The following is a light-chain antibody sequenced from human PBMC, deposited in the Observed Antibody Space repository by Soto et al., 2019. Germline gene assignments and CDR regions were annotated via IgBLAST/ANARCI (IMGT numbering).Light chain of an antibody. CDR2: DAS. CDR3: QQYHIYSWT. J-gene: IGKJ1*01. V-gene: IGKV1-5*01. Sequence: DIQMTQSPSTLSGSVGDRVTITCRASQTISSWLAWYQQKPGKAPKLLIYDASNLESGVPSRFSGSGSGTEFTLTISSLQPDDFATYYCQQYHIYSWTFGQGTKVDI. CDR1: QTISSW.